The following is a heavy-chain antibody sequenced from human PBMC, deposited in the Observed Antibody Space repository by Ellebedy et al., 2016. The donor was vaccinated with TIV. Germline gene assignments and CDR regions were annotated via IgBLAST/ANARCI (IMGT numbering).Heavy chain of an antibody. J-gene: IGHJ4*02. CDR2: IYYSGST. CDR3: ARGTHPAYSSGWFYFDY. Sequence: SEALSLTXTVSGGSISSYYWSWIRQPPGKGLEWIGYIYYSGSTNYNPSLKSRVTISVDTSKKQFSLKLSSVTAADTAVYYCARGTHPAYSSGWFYFDYWGQGTLVTVSS. CDR1: GGSISSYY. D-gene: IGHD6-19*01. V-gene: IGHV4-59*01.